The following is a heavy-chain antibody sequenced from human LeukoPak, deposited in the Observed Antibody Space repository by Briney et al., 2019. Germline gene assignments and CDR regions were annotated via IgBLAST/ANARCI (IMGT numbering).Heavy chain of an antibody. V-gene: IGHV3-48*03. Sequence: SGGSLSLSCAASGFTFSSYEMNWVRQAPGKGLEWVSYISSSGSTIYYADSVKGRFTISRDNAKNSLYLQMNSLRAEDTAVYYCARDYSGGEVDYWGQGTLVTVSS. CDR1: GFTFSSYE. CDR2: ISSSGSTI. CDR3: ARDYSGGEVDY. D-gene: IGHD3-16*01. J-gene: IGHJ4*02.